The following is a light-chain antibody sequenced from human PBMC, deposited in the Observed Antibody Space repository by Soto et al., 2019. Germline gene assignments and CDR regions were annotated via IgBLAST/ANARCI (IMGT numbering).Light chain of an antibody. Sequence: QSALTQPPSASGSPGHSVTISFTGTSSDVGGYQYVSWYQQYPGKAPKLMIYAVNKRPSGVPDRFSGSRSGNTASLTVSGLQAEDEADYYCSSYAGSNNYVFGTATKPTV. CDR1: SSDVGGYQY. CDR2: AVN. V-gene: IGLV2-8*01. J-gene: IGLJ1*01. CDR3: SSYAGSNNYV.